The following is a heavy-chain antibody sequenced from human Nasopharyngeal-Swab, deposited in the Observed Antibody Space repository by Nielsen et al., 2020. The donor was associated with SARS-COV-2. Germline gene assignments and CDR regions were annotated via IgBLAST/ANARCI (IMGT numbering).Heavy chain of an antibody. V-gene: IGHV3-30*03. J-gene: IGHJ6*02. Sequence: LSLTCAASGFTFSSYGMHWVRQAPGKGLEWVAVISYDGSNKYYADSVKGRFTISRDNSKNTLYLQMNSLRAEDTAVYYCARNTYYDFWSGYHYGMDVWGQGTTVTVSS. CDR3: ARNTYYDFWSGYHYGMDV. D-gene: IGHD3-3*01. CDR2: ISYDGSNK. CDR1: GFTFSSYG.